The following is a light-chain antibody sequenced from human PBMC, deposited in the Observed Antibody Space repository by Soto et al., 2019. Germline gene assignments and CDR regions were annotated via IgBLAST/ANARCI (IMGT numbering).Light chain of an antibody. V-gene: IGLV2-11*01. CDR3: CSYAGSYTYV. Sequence: QSALTHHRSVSGSPGQSVTISCTGTSSDVGGYNYVSWYQQHPGKAPKLMIYDVSKRPSGVPDRFSGSKSGNTASLTISGLQADDEADYYCCSYAGSYTYVFGTGTKV. CDR1: SSDVGGYNY. J-gene: IGLJ1*01. CDR2: DVS.